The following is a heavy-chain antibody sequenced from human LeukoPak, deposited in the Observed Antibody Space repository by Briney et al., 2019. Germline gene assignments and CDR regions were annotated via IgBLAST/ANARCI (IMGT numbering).Heavy chain of an antibody. J-gene: IGHJ4*02. Sequence: GRSLRLSCAASGFTFPRHAMSWVRQAPGKGLEWVASSGGSGGRTHYADSVKGRFTNSRDNSQNTVYLHMNSLRADDTAVYYCAQEHFDTSGYYSRFDNWGQGILVTVSS. CDR1: GFTFPRHA. V-gene: IGHV3-23*01. D-gene: IGHD3-22*01. CDR2: SGGSGGRT. CDR3: AQEHFDTSGYYSRFDN.